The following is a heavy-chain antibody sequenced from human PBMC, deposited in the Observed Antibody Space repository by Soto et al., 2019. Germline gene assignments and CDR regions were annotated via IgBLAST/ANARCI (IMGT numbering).Heavy chain of an antibody. CDR2: TYYRSKWYN. CDR3: ARDLSSSWYFTPLYYYYGMDV. D-gene: IGHD6-13*01. J-gene: IGHJ6*02. V-gene: IGHV6-1*01. CDR1: GDSVSSNSAA. Sequence: SQTLSLTCAISGDSVSSNSAAWNWIRQSPSRGLEWLGRTYYRSKWYNDYAVSVKSRITINPDTSKNQFSLQLNSVTPEDTAVYYCARDLSSSWYFTPLYYYYGMDVWGQGTTVTVSS.